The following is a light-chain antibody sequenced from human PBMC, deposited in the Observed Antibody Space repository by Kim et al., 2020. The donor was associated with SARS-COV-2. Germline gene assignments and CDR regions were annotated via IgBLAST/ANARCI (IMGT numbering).Light chain of an antibody. CDR3: SSYTSSSTYV. Sequence: QSVLTQPASVSGSPGQSITISCTGTSSDVGGYNYVSWCQQHPGKAPKLMTYDVSKRPSGVSNRFSGSKSGNTASLTISGLQAEDEADYYCSSYTSSSTYVFGTGTKVTVL. CDR2: DVS. CDR1: SSDVGGYNY. J-gene: IGLJ1*01. V-gene: IGLV2-14*01.